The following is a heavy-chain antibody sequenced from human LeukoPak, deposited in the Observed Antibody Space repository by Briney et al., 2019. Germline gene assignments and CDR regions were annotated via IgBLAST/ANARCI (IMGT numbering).Heavy chain of an antibody. CDR3: ARVGLLRSFDI. CDR1: GGSISSYY. J-gene: IGHJ3*02. D-gene: IGHD1-26*01. Sequence: PSETLSLTCTVSGGSISSYYWSWIRQPPGKGLEWIGYIYYSGSPNCNPSLKSRVTISVHTSKSQISLSLTSLTAADTAVYYCARVGLLRSFDIWGQGTMVTVAS. V-gene: IGHV4-59*01. CDR2: IYYSGSP.